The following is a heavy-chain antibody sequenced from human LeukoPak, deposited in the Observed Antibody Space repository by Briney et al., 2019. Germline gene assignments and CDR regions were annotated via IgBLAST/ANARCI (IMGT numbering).Heavy chain of an antibody. CDR1: GFSFSVYW. CDR3: ARVRGWGGGSGNE. Sequence: GGSLRLSCAAPGFSFSVYWMHWVRHAPGKGLVCVSRIKGDGSATTSAHSVEGRFTISRDNSKKTVYLQMNRLRADDTAVYYCARVRGWGGGSGNEWGQGILVTVSS. D-gene: IGHD3-16*01. CDR2: IKGDGSAT. J-gene: IGHJ4*02. V-gene: IGHV3-74*01.